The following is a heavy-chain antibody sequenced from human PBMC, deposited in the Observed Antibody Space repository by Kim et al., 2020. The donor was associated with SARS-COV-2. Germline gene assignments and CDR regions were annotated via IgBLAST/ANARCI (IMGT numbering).Heavy chain of an antibody. Sequence: TTIHYRDSVKGRFTISRDNARNSLYLQMNALRDEDTAVYYCVRDPDALDYWGQGTLVTVAS. J-gene: IGHJ4*02. D-gene: IGHD2-8*01. CDR3: VRDPDALDY. V-gene: IGHV3-48*02. CDR2: TTI.